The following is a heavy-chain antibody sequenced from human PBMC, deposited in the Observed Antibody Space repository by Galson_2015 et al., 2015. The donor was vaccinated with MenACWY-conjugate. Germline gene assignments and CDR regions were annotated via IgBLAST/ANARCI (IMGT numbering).Heavy chain of an antibody. J-gene: IGHJ3*02. CDR1: GFSLSTYEMC. CDR3: ARMHIVLDATDAFDI. D-gene: IGHD3-22*01. Sequence: PALVKPTQTLTLTCTFSGFSLSTYEMCIYWVRQPPGRALEWLARTDWRDNKYYTTSLKTRLTISKDTSTNQVVLTMTNVDLVDTATYYCARMHIVLDATDAFDIWGQGTMVTVSS. CDR2: TDWRDNK. V-gene: IGHV2-70*11.